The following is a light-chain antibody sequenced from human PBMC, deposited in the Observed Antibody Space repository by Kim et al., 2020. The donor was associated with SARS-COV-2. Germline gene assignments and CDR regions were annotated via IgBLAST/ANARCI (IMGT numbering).Light chain of an antibody. V-gene: IGLV3-9*01. CDR3: QVWDSSTYV. Sequence: VALGQTARITCGGNNIRSKNVLWYQQKPGQAPVLVIYRDSNRPSGIPERFSGSNSGNTATLTISRAQAGDEADYYCQVWDSSTYVFGTGTKVTVL. CDR2: RDS. CDR1: NIRSKN. J-gene: IGLJ1*01.